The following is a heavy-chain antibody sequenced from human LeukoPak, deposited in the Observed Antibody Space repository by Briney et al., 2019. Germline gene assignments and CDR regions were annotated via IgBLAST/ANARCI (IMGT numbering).Heavy chain of an antibody. J-gene: IGHJ4*02. CDR2: IKQDGSEK. CDR3: ARGMVRGGDFDY. D-gene: IGHD3-10*01. CDR1: GFTFSSYA. Sequence: GGSLRLSCAASGFTFSSYAMSWVRQAPGKGLEWVANIKQDGSEKYYVDSVKGRFTISRDNAKNSLYLQMNSLRAEDTAVYYCARGMVRGGDFDYWGQGTLVTVSS. V-gene: IGHV3-7*01.